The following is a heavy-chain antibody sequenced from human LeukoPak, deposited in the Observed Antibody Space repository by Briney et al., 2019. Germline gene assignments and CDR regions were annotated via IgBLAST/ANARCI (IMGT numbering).Heavy chain of an antibody. CDR1: GFSLTNYD. D-gene: IGHD6-25*01. CDR3: AKDADQRHSGAIAWYFVS. Sequence: GGSLRLSSVTSGFSLTNYDVSWVRQASGKGLEWVALVSRGGGAPYYADTVKGRFTVSRDTSSNTVYLQMNSLRAEDTATYFCAKDADQRHSGAIAWYFVSWRQGTLVTVSS. CDR2: VSRGGGAP. J-gene: IGHJ5*01. V-gene: IGHV3-23*01.